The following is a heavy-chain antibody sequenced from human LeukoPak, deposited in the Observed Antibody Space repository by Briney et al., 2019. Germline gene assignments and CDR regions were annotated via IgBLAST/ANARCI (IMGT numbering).Heavy chain of an antibody. V-gene: IGHV4-34*09. CDR3: ARGGYCSSTSCYWGYYYYYGMDV. D-gene: IGHD2-2*01. CDR2: INHSGST. Sequence: PSETLSLTCAVYGGSFSGYYWSWIRQPPGKGLEWIGEINHSGSTNYNPSLKSRVTISVDTSKNQFSLKLSSVTAADTAVYYCARGGYCSSTSCYWGYYYYYGMDVWGQGTTVTVSS. CDR1: GGSFSGYY. J-gene: IGHJ6*02.